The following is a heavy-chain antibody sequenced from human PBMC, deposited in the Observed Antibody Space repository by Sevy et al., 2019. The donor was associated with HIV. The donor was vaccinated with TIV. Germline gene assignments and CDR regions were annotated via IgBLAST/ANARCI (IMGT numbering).Heavy chain of an antibody. CDR3: AGVQGKYYDFWTGFGYVDS. CDR2: MHHSGRI. Sequence: SETLSLNCTVSGGSMRDYYWSWIRQSPGKGLEWIGYMHHSGRIDYDPSLKSRVTISMDTSKSHFSLNVRSVTAADTAVYFCAGVQGKYYDFWTGFGYVDSWGQGTQVTVSS. D-gene: IGHD3-3*01. CDR1: GGSMRDYY. V-gene: IGHV4-59*01. J-gene: IGHJ5*01.